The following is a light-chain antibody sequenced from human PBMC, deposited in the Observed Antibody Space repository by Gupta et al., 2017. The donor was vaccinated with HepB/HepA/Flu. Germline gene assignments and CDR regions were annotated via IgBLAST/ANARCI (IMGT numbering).Light chain of an antibody. CDR2: LNS. V-gene: IGKV2-28*01. J-gene: IGKJ1*01. CDR1: QSLLHVDVNNY. Sequence: VLTQSPLSLSFSPGEPASISCTSSQSLLHVDVNNYLHWYLQKAGQSPKFLIFLNSNRASAVPDRFSGSGSVTEFIIKLSTVEAGDVGVDFCMQWLYGPTFGQGTKVEIK. CDR3: MQWLYGPT.